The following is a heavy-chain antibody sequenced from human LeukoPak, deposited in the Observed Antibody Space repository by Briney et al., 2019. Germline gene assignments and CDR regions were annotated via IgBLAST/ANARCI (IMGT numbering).Heavy chain of an antibody. Sequence: PGGSLRLSCAASGFTFSDYYMSCIRQAPGKGLEWVSYISSSSSYTNYADSVKGRFTISRDNAKNSLYLQMNNLRAEDTAVYYCARDPEPAAGLPDYWGQGTLVTVSS. CDR1: GFTFSDYY. J-gene: IGHJ4*02. D-gene: IGHD6-13*01. CDR3: ARDPEPAAGLPDY. V-gene: IGHV3-11*06. CDR2: ISSSSSYT.